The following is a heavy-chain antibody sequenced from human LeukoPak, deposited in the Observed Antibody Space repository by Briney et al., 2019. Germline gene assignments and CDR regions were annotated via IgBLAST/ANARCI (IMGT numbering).Heavy chain of an antibody. CDR1: GGSISSSNG. CDR2: IYHSGST. J-gene: IGHJ2*01. D-gene: IGHD3-22*01. Sequence: SGTLSLTCAVSGGSISSSNGWSWVRQPPGKGLEWIWEIYHSGSTNYNPSLKRRVTISVEKAKKQFSMKLSSVTAAHTAVYYCASSYYYDSSGYSFDLWGRGTLVTVSS. V-gene: IGHV4-4*02. CDR3: ASSYYYDSSGYSFDL.